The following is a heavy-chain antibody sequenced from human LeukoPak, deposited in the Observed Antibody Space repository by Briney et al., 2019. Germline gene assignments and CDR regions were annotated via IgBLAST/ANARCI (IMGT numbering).Heavy chain of an antibody. CDR1: GFTFSSYG. D-gene: IGHD5-24*01. J-gene: IGHJ4*02. V-gene: IGHV3-30*18. CDR3: AKWLQSGGYFDY. Sequence: GGSLRLSCAASGFTFSSYGMHWVRQAPGKGLEWVAVISYDGGNKYYADSVKGRFTISRDNSKNTLYLQMNSLRAEDTAVYYCAKWLQSGGYFDYWGQGTLVTVSS. CDR2: ISYDGGNK.